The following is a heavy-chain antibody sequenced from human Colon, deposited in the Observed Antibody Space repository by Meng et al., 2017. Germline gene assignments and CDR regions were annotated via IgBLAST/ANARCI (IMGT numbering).Heavy chain of an antibody. D-gene: IGHD5-24*01. J-gene: IGHJ1*01. CDR2: SAPSWCS. CDR1: GGAFRSLSW. V-gene: IGHV4-4*02. CDR3: ARENDGIGFPPSGQ. Sequence: GTRSGKPSATLPLTCAFIGGAFRSLSWWSWVRRTPVEGLGWIGESAPSWCSTYNQSLKSRVTMSLDKFKNQLFQTVGSVSAADKAVYYCARENDGIGFPPSGQWGQGTLVTVSS.